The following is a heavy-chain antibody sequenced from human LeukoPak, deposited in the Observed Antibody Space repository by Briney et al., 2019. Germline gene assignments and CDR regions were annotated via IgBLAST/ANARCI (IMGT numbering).Heavy chain of an antibody. CDR2: TYYRSKWYN. CDR1: GDCVSSNSAA. V-gene: IGHV6-1*01. D-gene: IGHD3-22*01. CDR3: ARESYDYYDSSGRAYYFDY. J-gene: IGHJ4*02. Sequence: SQTLSLTCAISGDCVSSNSAAWNWIRQSPSRGLEWLGRTYYRSKWYNDYAVSVKSRITINPDTSKNQFSLQLNSVTPEDTAVYYCARESYDYYDSSGRAYYFDYWGQGTLVTVSS.